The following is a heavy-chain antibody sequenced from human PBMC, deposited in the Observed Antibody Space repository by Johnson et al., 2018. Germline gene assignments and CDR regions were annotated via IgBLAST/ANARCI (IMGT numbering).Heavy chain of an antibody. CDR3: AKARVVAATHYYYYDGMDV. Sequence: QVQLVQSGGGVVQPGRSLRLSCAASGFTFSSYDIHWVRQAPGKGLEWVAVISYDGNNQYSSDSVTGRFTIPRDNSKNTLYLLMDSLRAEETAVYYCAKARVVAATHYYYYDGMDVWGRGTTVTVSS. CDR2: ISYDGNNQ. CDR1: GFTFSSYD. V-gene: IGHV3-30*18. D-gene: IGHD2-15*01. J-gene: IGHJ6*02.